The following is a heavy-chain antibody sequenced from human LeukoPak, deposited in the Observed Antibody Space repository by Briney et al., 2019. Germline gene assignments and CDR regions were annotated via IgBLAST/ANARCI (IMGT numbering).Heavy chain of an antibody. CDR3: ARVEEGYGSGRRENYYYYYMDV. CDR2: IHYSGST. D-gene: IGHD3-10*01. J-gene: IGHJ6*03. Sequence: PSETLSLTCTVSGGSISSSSYYWGWIRQPPGKGLEWIGYIHYSGSTNYNPSLKSRVTISVDTSKKQFSLKLSSGTAADTAVYYCARVEEGYGSGRRENYYYYYMDVWGKGTTVTISS. CDR1: GGSISSSSYY. V-gene: IGHV4-61*05.